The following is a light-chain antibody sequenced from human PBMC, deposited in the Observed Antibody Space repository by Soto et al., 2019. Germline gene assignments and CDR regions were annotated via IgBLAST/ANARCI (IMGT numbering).Light chain of an antibody. CDR2: GAS. CDR3: QQYHNWPPIT. Sequence: EIVMTQSPATLSVSPVERAKLSCSAIQFVSSNLAWYQQKPGQAPRLLIYGASTRATGIPARFSGSGSGTEFTLTISNLQSEDFAVYFCQQYHNWPPITCGQGTRLEIK. V-gene: IGKV3D-15*01. CDR1: QFVSSN. J-gene: IGKJ5*01.